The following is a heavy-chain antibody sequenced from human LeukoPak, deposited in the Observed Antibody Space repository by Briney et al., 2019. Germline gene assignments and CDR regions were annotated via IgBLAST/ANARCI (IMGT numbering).Heavy chain of an antibody. D-gene: IGHD5-24*01. CDR1: GGSISNFNW. V-gene: IGHV4-4*02. CDR3: ARELATINGPYFES. CDR2: IYHNGIT. Sequence: SETLSLTCTVSGGSISNFNWWNWVRQSPGKGLEWVGQIYHNGITNYNPSLKSRLTISVDKSRNHFSLNLTSVTAADTAVYFCARELATINGPYFESWGQGTLVTVSS. J-gene: IGHJ4*02.